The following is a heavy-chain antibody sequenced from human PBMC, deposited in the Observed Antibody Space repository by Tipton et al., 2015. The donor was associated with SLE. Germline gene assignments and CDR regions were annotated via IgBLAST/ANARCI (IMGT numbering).Heavy chain of an antibody. CDR3: ARHGSRDTAEYVHH. Sequence: QLVQSGAEVKKPGESLKISCKGSGYSFTSYWIGWVRQMPGKGPEWMGIIYPGYSDTRYSPSLQGQVTISADKSISTAYLQWSSLHASDTAMYCLARHGSRDTAEYVHHWGQGSRVIVSS. CDR2: IYPGYSDT. V-gene: IGHV5-51*01. J-gene: IGHJ1*01. D-gene: IGHD1-26*01. CDR1: GYSFTSYW.